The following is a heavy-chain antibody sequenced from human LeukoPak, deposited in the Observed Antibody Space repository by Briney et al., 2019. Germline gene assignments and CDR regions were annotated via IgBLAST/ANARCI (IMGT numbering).Heavy chain of an antibody. J-gene: IGHJ4*02. D-gene: IGHD5-12*01. CDR3: ARQMATKLDY. Sequence: SETLSLTCTVSGGSITSYYWSWIRQPPGQGLEWIGYIYYSGSTTNNPPLKSRVTISVDTSKSQFSLKMSSVTAADTTVYYCARQMATKLDYWGQGTLVTVSS. V-gene: IGHV4-59*08. CDR2: IYYSGST. CDR1: GGSITSYY.